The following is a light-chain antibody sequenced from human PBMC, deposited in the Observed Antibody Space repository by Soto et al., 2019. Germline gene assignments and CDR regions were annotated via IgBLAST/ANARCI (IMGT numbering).Light chain of an antibody. CDR3: QQHNQWPIT. J-gene: IGKJ5*01. CDR1: QSAGNF. Sequence: EIVMTQSPATLSVSPVETGCPSFRASQSAGNFLAWYQQKPGQAPRLLIYYISTRATGIPARFSGSGSGTEFTLTINSLQSEDSAVYYCQQHNQWPITFGQGTRLEIK. V-gene: IGKV3D-15*01. CDR2: YIS.